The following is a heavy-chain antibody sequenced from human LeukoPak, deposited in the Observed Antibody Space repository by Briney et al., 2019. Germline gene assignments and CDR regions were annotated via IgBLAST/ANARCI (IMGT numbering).Heavy chain of an antibody. CDR1: GYTFTGYY. CDR2: INPNSGGT. J-gene: IGHJ6*02. V-gene: IGHV1-2*02. D-gene: IGHD1-14*01. CDR3: AREPVLAGDYYYYGMDV. Sequence: ASVKVSCKASGYTFTGYYMHWVRQAPGQGLEWMGWINPNSGGTNYAQKFQGRVTMTRDTSISTAYMELSRLRSDGTAVYYCAREPVLAGDYYYYGMDVWGQGTTVTVSS.